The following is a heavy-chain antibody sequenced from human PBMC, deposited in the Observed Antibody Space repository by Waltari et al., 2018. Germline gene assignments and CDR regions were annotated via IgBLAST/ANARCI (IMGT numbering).Heavy chain of an antibody. J-gene: IGHJ4*02. V-gene: IGHV1-46*01. CDR2: INPSGGST. CDR1: GYTFTSYY. D-gene: IGHD6-19*01. CDR3: ARDPAVAGYFDY. Sequence: QVQLVQSGAEVKKPGASVKVSCKASGYTFTSYYIHWVRQAPGQGLEWMGIINPSGGSTSYAQKFQGRVTMTRDTSTSTVYMELSSLRSEDTAVYYCARDPAVAGYFDYWGQGTLVTVSS.